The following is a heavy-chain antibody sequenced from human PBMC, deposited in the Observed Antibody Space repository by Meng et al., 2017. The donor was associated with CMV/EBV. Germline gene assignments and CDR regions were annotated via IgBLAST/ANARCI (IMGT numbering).Heavy chain of an antibody. D-gene: IGHD6-13*01. CDR1: GGSFSGYY. J-gene: IGHJ4*02. Sequence: QVQLQQWGAGLLKPSEPLSLTGAVYGGSFSGYYWSWIRQPPGKGLEWIGEINHSGSTNYNPSLKSRVTISVDTSKNQFSLKLSSVTAADTAVYYYARGRGSWYFVDYWGQGTLVTVSS. CDR3: ARGRGSWYFVDY. CDR2: INHSGST. V-gene: IGHV4-34*01.